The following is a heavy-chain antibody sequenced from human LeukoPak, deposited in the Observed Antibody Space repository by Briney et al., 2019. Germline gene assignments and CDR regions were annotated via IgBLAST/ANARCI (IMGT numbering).Heavy chain of an antibody. D-gene: IGHD6-19*01. J-gene: IGHJ4*02. CDR2: ITGSGGRT. CDR3: AKDLLKIGSGSSREVDY. CDR1: GFTFSSYA. Sequence: GGSLRLSCAASGFTFSSYAMNWVRQAPGKGLEWVSAITGSGGRTYYADSVKGRFTISRDNSKNTLYLQMNTLRAEDTAVYYCAKDLLKIGSGSSREVDYWGQGTLVTVSS. V-gene: IGHV3-23*01.